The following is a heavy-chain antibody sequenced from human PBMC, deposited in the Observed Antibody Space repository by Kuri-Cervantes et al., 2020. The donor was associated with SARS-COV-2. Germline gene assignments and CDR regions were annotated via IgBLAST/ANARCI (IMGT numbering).Heavy chain of an antibody. CDR3: ARTRIAAAGTDAFDI. V-gene: IGHV1-46*01. CDR1: GYTFTSYY. CDR2: INPSGGST. Sequence: ASVKVSCKASGYTFTSYYKHWVRQAPGQGLEWMGIINPSGGSTSYAQKFQGRVTMTRDTSTSTVYMELSSLRSEDTAVYYCARTRIAAAGTDAFDIWGQGTMVTVSS. J-gene: IGHJ3*02. D-gene: IGHD6-13*01.